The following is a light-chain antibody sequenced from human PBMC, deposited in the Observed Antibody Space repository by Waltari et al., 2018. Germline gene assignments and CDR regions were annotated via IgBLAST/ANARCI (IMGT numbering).Light chain of an antibody. CDR2: RNT. Sequence: QAGLTQPPSVSKALRQTATLTCPGTTTNVATQGAACLQQHRGHPPKLLSYRNTNRPSGISERFSASRSGNTVSLTITGLQPEDEADYYCSAWDSNLVAVVFGGGTKLTVL. CDR1: TTNVATQG. V-gene: IGLV10-54*04. J-gene: IGLJ3*02. CDR3: SAWDSNLVAVV.